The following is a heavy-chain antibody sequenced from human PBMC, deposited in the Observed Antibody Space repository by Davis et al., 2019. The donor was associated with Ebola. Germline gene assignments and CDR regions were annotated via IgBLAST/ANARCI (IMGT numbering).Heavy chain of an antibody. CDR2: MNPNSGNT. Sequence: AASVKVSCKASGYTFTSYDINWVRQAPGQGLEWMGWMNPNSGNTGYAQKFQGRVTMTTDTSTSTDYMELRSLRFDDTAVYYCARGWGTTVTTWLDPWGQGTLVTVSS. CDR1: GYTFTSYD. V-gene: IGHV1-8*01. D-gene: IGHD4-17*01. CDR3: ARGWGTTVTTWLDP. J-gene: IGHJ5*02.